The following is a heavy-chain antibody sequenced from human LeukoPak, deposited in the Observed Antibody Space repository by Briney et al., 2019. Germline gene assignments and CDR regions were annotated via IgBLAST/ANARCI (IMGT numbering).Heavy chain of an antibody. D-gene: IGHD3-3*01. V-gene: IGHV1-18*01. CDR2: ISAYNGNT. J-gene: IGHJ4*02. Sequence: ASVKVSCKASGYTFTSYGISWVRQAPGQGLEWMGWISAYNGNTNYAQKLQGRVTMTTDTSTSTAYMELRSLRSDDTAVCYRAGSGSYYDFWSGYPFDYWGQGTLVTVSS. CDR1: GYTFTSYG. CDR3: AGSGSYYDFWSGYPFDY.